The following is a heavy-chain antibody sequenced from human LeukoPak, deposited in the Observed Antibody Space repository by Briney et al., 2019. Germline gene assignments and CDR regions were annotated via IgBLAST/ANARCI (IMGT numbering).Heavy chain of an antibody. CDR3: ARVFYDFWSGLRIYSFDS. CDR1: GFTFSSYA. J-gene: IGHJ4*02. V-gene: IGHV3-48*04. Sequence: GGSLRLSCAASGFTFSSYAMSWVRQAPGTGLEWVASISSTGSSIYYADSVEGRFTISRDDANNSLFLQMSSLRAEDTAMYYCARVFYDFWSGLRIYSFDSWGQGALVTVSS. D-gene: IGHD3-3*01. CDR2: ISSTGSSI.